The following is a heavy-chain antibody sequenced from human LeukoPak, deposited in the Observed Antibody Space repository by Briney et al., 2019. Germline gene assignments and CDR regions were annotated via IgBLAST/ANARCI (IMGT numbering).Heavy chain of an antibody. CDR1: GGSISSGGYS. V-gene: IGHV4-30-2*01. CDR2: IYHSGST. Sequence: SETLSLTCAVSGGSISSGGYSWSWIRQPPGKGLEWIGYIYHSGSTYYNPSLKSRVTISVDRSKNQFSLKLSSATAADTAVYYCARAAAGAEYFQHWGQGTLVTVSS. CDR3: ARAAAGAEYFQH. J-gene: IGHJ1*01. D-gene: IGHD6-13*01.